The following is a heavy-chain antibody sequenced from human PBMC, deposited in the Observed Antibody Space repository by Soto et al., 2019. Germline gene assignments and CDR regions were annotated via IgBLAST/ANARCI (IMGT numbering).Heavy chain of an antibody. CDR1: GFTFSSYA. CDR2: ISGSGGST. J-gene: IGHJ4*02. V-gene: IGHV3-23*01. D-gene: IGHD1-26*01. Sequence: GGSLRLSCAASGFTFSSYAMSWVRQAPGKGLEWVSAISGSGGSTYYADSVKGRFTISRDNSKNTLYLQMNSLRAEDTAVYYCAKAYSGSYQRAYYFDYWGQGTLVTVSS. CDR3: AKAYSGSYQRAYYFDY.